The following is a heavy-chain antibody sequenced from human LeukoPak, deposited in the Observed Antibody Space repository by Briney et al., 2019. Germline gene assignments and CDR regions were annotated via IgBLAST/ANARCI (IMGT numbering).Heavy chain of an antibody. CDR1: GGTFSSYA. CDR3: SRDRAYYYDSSGYYNSAFDI. CDR2: INPNSGGT. Sequence: ASVKVSCKASGGTFSSYAISWVLQAPGQGLEWMGRINPNSGGTNYAQKFEGRVTMTRDTSISTAYMELSRLRSDDTAVYYCSRDRAYYYDSSGYYNSAFDIWGQGTMVTVSS. D-gene: IGHD3-22*01. V-gene: IGHV1-2*06. J-gene: IGHJ3*02.